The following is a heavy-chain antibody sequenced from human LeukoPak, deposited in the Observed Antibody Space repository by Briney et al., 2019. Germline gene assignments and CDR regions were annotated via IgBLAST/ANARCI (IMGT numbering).Heavy chain of an antibody. CDR3: AKPRSDYDWDPFDY. D-gene: IGHD5-12*01. CDR1: GFTFSSYA. V-gene: IGHV3-23*01. J-gene: IGHJ4*02. Sequence: PGGSLRLSCAASGFTFSSYAMSWVRQAPGKGLEWVSAISGGGGNTYNADSVKGRFTISRDNSKNALYLQMNSLRAEDTAVYYCAKPRSDYDWDPFDYWGQGTLVTVSS. CDR2: ISGGGGNT.